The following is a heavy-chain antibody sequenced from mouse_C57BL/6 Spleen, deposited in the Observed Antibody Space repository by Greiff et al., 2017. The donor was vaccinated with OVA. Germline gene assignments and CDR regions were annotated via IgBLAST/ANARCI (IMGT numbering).Heavy chain of an antibody. CDR3: TRWLLPLAMDY. J-gene: IGHJ4*01. D-gene: IGHD2-3*01. V-gene: IGHV1-15*01. CDR1: GYTFTDYE. Sequence: QVQLQQSGAELVRPGASVTLSCKASGYTFTDYEMHWVKQTPVHGLEWIGAIDPETGGTAYNQKFKGKAILTADKSSSTAYMELRSLTSADSAVYYCTRWLLPLAMDYWGQGTSVTVSS. CDR2: IDPETGGT.